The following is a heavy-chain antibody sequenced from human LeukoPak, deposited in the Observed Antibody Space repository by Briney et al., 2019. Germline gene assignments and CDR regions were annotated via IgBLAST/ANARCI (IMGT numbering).Heavy chain of an antibody. V-gene: IGHV4-39*07. CDR2: IYYSGST. D-gene: IGHD3-16*01. J-gene: IGHJ4*02. CDR3: ARGKTGGSGGEWDHYYFDY. Sequence: PSEPLSLTCTVSGGSISTSSYYWAWIRQPPGKGLEWIGSIYYSGSTYYNPSLKSRVTISVDTSKNQFSLKLSSVTAADTAVYYCARGKTGGSGGEWDHYYFDYWGQGTLVTVSS. CDR1: GGSISTSSYY.